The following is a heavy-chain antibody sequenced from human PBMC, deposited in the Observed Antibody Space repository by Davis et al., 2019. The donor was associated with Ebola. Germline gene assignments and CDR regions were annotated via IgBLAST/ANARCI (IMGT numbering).Heavy chain of an antibody. D-gene: IGHD2-15*01. CDR2: ISYDGSNK. V-gene: IGHV3-30-3*01. CDR3: ARDGGDGYCSGGSCYNYGMDV. CDR1: GFTFSSYA. J-gene: IGHJ6*04. Sequence: GGSLRLSCAASGFTFSSYAMHWVRQAPGKGLEWVAIISYDGSNKYYADSVKGRFTISRDNSKNTLYLQMNSLRAEDMAVYYCARDGGDGYCSGGSCYNYGMDVWGKGTTVTVSS.